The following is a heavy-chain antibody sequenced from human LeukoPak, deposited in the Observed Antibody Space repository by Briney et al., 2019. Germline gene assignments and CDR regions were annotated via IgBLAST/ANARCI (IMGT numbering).Heavy chain of an antibody. CDR1: GFTVSSNY. CDR3: ARDRRGAFDI. D-gene: IGHD5-24*01. CDR2: IYSGSST. Sequence: GGSLRLSCAASGFTVSSNYMSWVRQAPGKGLEWVSVIYSGSSTYYADSVKGRFTISRDNSKNTLYLQMNSLRAEDTAVYYCARDRRGAFDIWGQGTMVTVSS. V-gene: IGHV3-53*05. J-gene: IGHJ3*02.